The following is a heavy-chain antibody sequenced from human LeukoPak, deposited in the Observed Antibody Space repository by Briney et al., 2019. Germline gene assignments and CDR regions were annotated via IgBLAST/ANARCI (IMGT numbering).Heavy chain of an antibody. J-gene: IGHJ4*02. Sequence: GASVKVSCKASGGTFSSYAISWVRQAPGQGLEWMGGIIPIFGTANYAQKFQGRVTITTDESTSTTYMELSSLRSEDTAVYYCATPGRIQLWGTHYSSGWPYTYWGQGTLVTVSS. CDR3: ATPGRIQLWGTHYSSGWPYTY. V-gene: IGHV1-69*05. CDR2: IIPIFGTA. D-gene: IGHD6-19*01. CDR1: GGTFSSYA.